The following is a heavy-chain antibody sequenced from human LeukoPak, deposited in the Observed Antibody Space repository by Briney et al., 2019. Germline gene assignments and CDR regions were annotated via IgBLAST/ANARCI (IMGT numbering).Heavy chain of an antibody. D-gene: IGHD3-10*01. CDR1: GFSFSSHG. CDR3: AKDRAFQAAGVTDY. CDR2: ISNDGTIK. Sequence: GGTLSFYGAASGFSFSSHGLHWVRQAPGKGLEWVAVISNDGTIKLYGDSVKGRFTISRDDSNNTLYLQMNSLKTEDTAVYYCAKDRAFQAAGVTDYWGQGTLVTVSS. V-gene: IGHV3-30*18. J-gene: IGHJ4*02.